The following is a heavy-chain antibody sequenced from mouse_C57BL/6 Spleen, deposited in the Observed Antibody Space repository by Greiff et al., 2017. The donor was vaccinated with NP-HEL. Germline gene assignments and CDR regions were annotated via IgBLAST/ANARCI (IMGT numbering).Heavy chain of an antibody. CDR2: ISSGSSTI. D-gene: IGHD2-5*01. V-gene: IGHV5-17*01. CDR1: GFTFSDYG. CDR3: ARRSNHWYFDV. J-gene: IGHJ1*03. Sequence: EVKLMESGGGLVKPGGSLKLSCAASGFTFSDYGMHWVRQAPEKGLEWVAYISSGSSTIYYADTVKGRFTISRDNAKNTLFLQMTSLRSEDTAMYYCARRSNHWYFDVWGTGTTVTVSS.